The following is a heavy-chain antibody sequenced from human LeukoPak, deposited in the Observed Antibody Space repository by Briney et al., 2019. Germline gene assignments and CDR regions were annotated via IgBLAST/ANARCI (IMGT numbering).Heavy chain of an antibody. D-gene: IGHD2-8*02. CDR3: AKAPIPVGSTFYFDY. CDR2: ISGSGTST. Sequence: GGSLRLSCAASRFSFTNYAMAWVRRAPGKGLEWVSGISGSGTSTYYIDSVKGRFTVSRDNSKNTLYLQMNSLRAEDTAVYYCAKAPIPVGSTFYFDYWGQGTLVTVSS. CDR1: RFSFTNYA. J-gene: IGHJ4*02. V-gene: IGHV3-23*01.